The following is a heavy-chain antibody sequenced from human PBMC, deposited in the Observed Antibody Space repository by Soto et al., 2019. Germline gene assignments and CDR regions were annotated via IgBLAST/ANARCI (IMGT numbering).Heavy chain of an antibody. CDR1: GDSISSSY. CDR3: ARATYYYDRSGYLYNFDY. V-gene: IGHV4-59*01. D-gene: IGHD3-22*01. J-gene: IGHJ4*02. CDR2: IYYTGST. Sequence: PSEPLSLTCTVYGDSISSSYWSGIRQSPGKGLEWIGYIYYTGSTNSNPSLKSRVTISVDTSKNQFSLKLSSVTAADTAVYYCARATYYYDRSGYLYNFDYWGQGTLVTVS.